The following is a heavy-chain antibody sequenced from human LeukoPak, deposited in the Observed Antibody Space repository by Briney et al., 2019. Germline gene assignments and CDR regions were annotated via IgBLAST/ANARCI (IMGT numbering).Heavy chain of an antibody. V-gene: IGHV4-39*01. CDR1: GGSISSSSYY. CDR3: ARHSRILFDP. J-gene: IGHJ5*02. CDR2: IYYSGST. Sequence: KTSETLSLTCTVSGGSISSSSYYWGWIRQPPGKGLEWIGSIYYSGSTYYNPSLKSRVTISVDTSKNQFSLKLSSVTAAGTAVYYCARHSRILFDPWGQGTLVTVSS. D-gene: IGHD2-2*01.